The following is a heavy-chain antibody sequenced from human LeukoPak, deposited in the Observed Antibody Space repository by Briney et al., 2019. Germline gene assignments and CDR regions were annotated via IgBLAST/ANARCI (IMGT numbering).Heavy chain of an antibody. CDR1: GFTFSSYA. CDR2: ISYDGSNK. D-gene: IGHD2-21*02. V-gene: IGHV3-30-3*01. Sequence: GSLRLSCAASGFTFSSYAMHWVRQAPGKGLEWVAVISYDGSNKYYADSVKGRFTISRDNSKNTLYLQMNSLRAEDTAVYYCARDFGHIVVVTAIGYYFDYWGQGTLATVSS. CDR3: ARDFGHIVVVTAIGYYFDY. J-gene: IGHJ4*02.